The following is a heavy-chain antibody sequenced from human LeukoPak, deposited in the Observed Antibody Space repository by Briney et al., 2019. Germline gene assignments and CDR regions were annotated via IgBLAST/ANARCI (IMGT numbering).Heavy chain of an antibody. D-gene: IGHD1-26*01. V-gene: IGHV1-46*01. CDR2: ISPSGGST. CDR1: GYTFTSYY. Sequence: ASVKVSCKASGYTFTSYYMHWVRQAPGQGLEWMGIISPSGGSTSYAQKFQGRVTMTRDTSTSTVYMELSSLRSEDTAVYYCASLGVGARVDYWGQGTLVTVSS. CDR3: ASLGVGARVDY. J-gene: IGHJ4*02.